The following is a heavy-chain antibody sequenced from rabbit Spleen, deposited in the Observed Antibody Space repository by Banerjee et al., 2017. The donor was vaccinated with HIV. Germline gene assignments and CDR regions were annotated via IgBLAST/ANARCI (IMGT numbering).Heavy chain of an antibody. D-gene: IGHD4-2*01. CDR3: ARAPDGGSTYYNL. V-gene: IGHV1S40*01. CDR2: IDTGSSGFT. Sequence: QSLEESGGDLVKPGASLTLTCTASGVSFSSSSYMCWVRQAPGKGLEWIACIDTGSSGFTYFATWAKGRFTSSTTSSTTVTLQMTSLTAADTATYFCARAPDGGSTYYNLWGQGTLVTVS. CDR1: GVSFSSSSY. J-gene: IGHJ4*01.